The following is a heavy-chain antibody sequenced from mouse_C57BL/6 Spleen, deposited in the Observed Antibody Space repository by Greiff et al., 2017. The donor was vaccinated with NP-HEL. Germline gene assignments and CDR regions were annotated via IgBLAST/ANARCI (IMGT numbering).Heavy chain of an antibody. CDR1: GYTFTDYY. Sequence: VQLQQSGPELVKPGASVKISCKASGYTFTDYYMNWVKQSHGKSLEWIGDINPNNGGTSYNQQFKGKATLTVDKSSSTAYMARRSLTAEDSAVYYCARKADDGYWWYFDVWGTGTTGTVSS. CDR2: INPNNGGT. V-gene: IGHV1-26*01. D-gene: IGHD2-3*01. J-gene: IGHJ1*03. CDR3: ARKADDGYWWYFDV.